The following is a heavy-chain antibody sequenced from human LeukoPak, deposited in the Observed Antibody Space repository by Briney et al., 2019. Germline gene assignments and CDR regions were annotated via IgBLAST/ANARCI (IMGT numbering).Heavy chain of an antibody. V-gene: IGHV1-69*13. CDR1: GGTFSSYA. J-gene: IGHJ3*02. Sequence: SVKVSCKASGGTFSSYAISWVRQAPGQGLEWMGGIIPIFGTANYAQKFQGRVTITADESTSTAYMELSSLRSEDTAVYYCARGTYYYDSIEGAFDIWGQGTMVTVSS. CDR2: IIPIFGTA. CDR3: ARGTYYYDSIEGAFDI. D-gene: IGHD3-22*01.